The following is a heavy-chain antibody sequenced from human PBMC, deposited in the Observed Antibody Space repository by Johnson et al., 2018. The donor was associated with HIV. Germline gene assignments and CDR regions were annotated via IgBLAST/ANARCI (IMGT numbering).Heavy chain of an antibody. Sequence: QVQLVESGGGLVKPGGSLRLSCAASGFTFSSYAMHWVRQAPGKGLEWVAVISYGGNKQYYADSVKGRFTISRDNSKNTLYLQMNSLRAEDTAVYYCARDRVPAAIGLAYRGAFDIWGLG. CDR3: ARDRVPAAIGLAYRGAFDI. V-gene: IGHV3-30-3*01. D-gene: IGHD2-2*02. CDR2: ISYGGNKQ. CDR1: GFTFSSYA. J-gene: IGHJ3*02.